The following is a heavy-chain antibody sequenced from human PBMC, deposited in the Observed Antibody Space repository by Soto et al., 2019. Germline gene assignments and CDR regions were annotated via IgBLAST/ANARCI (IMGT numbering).Heavy chain of an antibody. Sequence: RESLKLSCKGSGYSFTSYWIGWVSQMPGKGLEWMGIIYPGDSDARYSPSFQGQVTISADKSISTAYLQWSSLKASDTAMYYCARAVDYYDSSGYYHPPAYWGQGTLVTVSS. CDR3: ARAVDYYDSSGYYHPPAY. CDR1: GYSFTSYW. CDR2: IYPGDSDA. J-gene: IGHJ4*02. D-gene: IGHD3-22*01. V-gene: IGHV5-51*01.